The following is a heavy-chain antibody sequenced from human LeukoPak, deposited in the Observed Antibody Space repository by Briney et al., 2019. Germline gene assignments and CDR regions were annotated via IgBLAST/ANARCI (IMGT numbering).Heavy chain of an antibody. CDR3: ARDLDGMDV. CDR1: GGSISSSSYY. J-gene: IGHJ6*02. Sequence: SETLSLTCTVSGGSISSSSYYWGWIRQPPGKGLEWIGSIYYSGSTYYNPSLKSRVTISVDTSKNQFSLKLSSVTAADTAVYYCARDLDGMDVWGQGTTVTVSS. CDR2: IYYSGST. V-gene: IGHV4-39*07.